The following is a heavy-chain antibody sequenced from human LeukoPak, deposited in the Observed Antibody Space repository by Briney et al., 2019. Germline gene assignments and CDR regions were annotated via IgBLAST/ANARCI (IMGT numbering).Heavy chain of an antibody. CDR1: GGSISSYY. CDR2: IYYSGST. V-gene: IGHV4-59*01. J-gene: IGHJ6*02. CDR3: ARVSAAIRYYYYYGMDV. Sequence: PSETLSLTCTVSGGSISSYYWSWIRQPPGKGLEWIGYIYYSGSTNYNPSLKSRVTISVDTSKNQFSLKLGSVTAADTAVYYCARVSAAIRYYYYYGMDVWGQGTTVTVSS. D-gene: IGHD2-2*02.